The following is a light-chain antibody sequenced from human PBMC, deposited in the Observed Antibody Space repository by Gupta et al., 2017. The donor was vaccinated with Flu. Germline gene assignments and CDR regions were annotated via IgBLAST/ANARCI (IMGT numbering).Light chain of an antibody. V-gene: IGKV1D-12*01. CDR3: QQNNRFPIT. CDR2: AAS. CDR1: QDIDTW. Sequence: PSSVSASVGDRVTITWRASQDIDTWLACYRQKAGKAPNLLVKAASTMESAVPSRCSGSGFGTDFTLTIISLQPYDFASYYWQQNNRFPITFGRGKKVEIK. J-gene: IGKJ4*01.